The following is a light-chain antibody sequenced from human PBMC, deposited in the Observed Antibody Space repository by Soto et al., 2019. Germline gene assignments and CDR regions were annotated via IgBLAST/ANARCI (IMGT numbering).Light chain of an antibody. CDR3: CSYAGSYSYV. V-gene: IGLV2-11*01. CDR1: SSDVGDYKY. CDR2: DVS. J-gene: IGLJ1*01. Sequence: QSVLTQPRSVSGSPGQSVTISCTGTSSDVGDYKYVSWYRQHPGKAPKLIIYDVSERPSGVPDRFSGSKSGNTASLTISGLQAEDEAEYYCCSYAGSYSYVFGTGTKVTVL.